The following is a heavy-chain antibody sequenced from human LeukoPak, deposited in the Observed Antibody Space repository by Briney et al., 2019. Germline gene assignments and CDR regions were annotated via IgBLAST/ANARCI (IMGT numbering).Heavy chain of an antibody. Sequence: GESLRLSCEASGFIFRDYYMSWVRQAPGKGLQWISYISRSSNTVYYTDSVRGRFTISRDNSKNTLYLQMNSLRAEDTAVYYCARDGVGDSYYDSRDAFDIWGQGTMVTVSS. V-gene: IGHV3-11*04. CDR2: ISRSSNTV. CDR1: GFIFRDYY. D-gene: IGHD3-22*01. J-gene: IGHJ3*02. CDR3: ARDGVGDSYYDSRDAFDI.